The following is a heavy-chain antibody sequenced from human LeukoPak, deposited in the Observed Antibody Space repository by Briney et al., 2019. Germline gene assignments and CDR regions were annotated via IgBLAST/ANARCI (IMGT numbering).Heavy chain of an antibody. J-gene: IGHJ3*02. CDR3: ASPSSSYHDAFDI. CDR2: ISLYNGNT. Sequence: ASVKVSCEASGYILSSYPIFWVRQAPGQGLEWMGWISLYNGNTNYAQKFQGSVTMTRDTSTTTVSMELRSLRSDDTAVYYCASPSSSYHDAFDIWGQGTMVTVSS. D-gene: IGHD6-13*01. CDR1: GYILSSYP. V-gene: IGHV1-18*01.